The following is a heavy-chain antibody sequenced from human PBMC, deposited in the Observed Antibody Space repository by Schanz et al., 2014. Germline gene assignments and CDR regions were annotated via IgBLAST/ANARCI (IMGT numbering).Heavy chain of an antibody. D-gene: IGHD5-12*01. V-gene: IGHV3-11*06. CDR3: AREGEWGYDPPRH. Sequence: QVQLVESGGTLVKPGGSLRLSCVVSGFTFSDYYMSWISQAPGKGLEWVSYISSSSIYTNYADSVKGRFTISRDNAKNSLYLQMNSLRAEDTAVYYCAREGEWGYDPPRHWGQGTLVTVSS. CDR2: ISSSSIYT. J-gene: IGHJ4*02. CDR1: GFTFSDYY.